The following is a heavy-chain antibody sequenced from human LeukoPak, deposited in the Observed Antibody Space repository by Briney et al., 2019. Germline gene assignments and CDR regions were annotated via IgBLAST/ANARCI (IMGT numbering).Heavy chain of an antibody. J-gene: IGHJ4*02. D-gene: IGHD3-22*01. CDR1: GYTFTSYA. V-gene: IGHV1-69*13. CDR2: IIPIFGTA. Sequence: SVKVSCKASGYTFTSYAMNWVRQAPGQGLEWMGGIIPIFGTANYAQKFQGRVTITADESTSTAYMELSSLRSEDTAVYYCARGDWYDSSGPNDYWGQGTLVTVSS. CDR3: ARGDWYDSSGPNDY.